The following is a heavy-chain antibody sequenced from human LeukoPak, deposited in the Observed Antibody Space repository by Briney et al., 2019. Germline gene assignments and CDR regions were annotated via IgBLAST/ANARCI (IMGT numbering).Heavy chain of an antibody. V-gene: IGHV4-30-4*01. CDR1: GGSISSGDYY. D-gene: IGHD2-15*01. J-gene: IGHJ4*02. CDR2: IYYSGST. CDR3: ARDRIEYCSGGSCYGYFDY. Sequence: PSETLSLTCTVSGGSISSGDYYWSWIRQPPGKGLEWIGYIYYSGSTYYNPSLKSRVTISVDTSKNQFSLKLSSVTAADTAVYYCARDRIEYCSGGSCYGYFDYWGQGTLVTVSS.